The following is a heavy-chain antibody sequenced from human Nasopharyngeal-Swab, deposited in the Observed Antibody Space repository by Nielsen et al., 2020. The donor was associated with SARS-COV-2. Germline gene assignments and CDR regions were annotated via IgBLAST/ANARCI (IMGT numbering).Heavy chain of an antibody. J-gene: IGHJ6*02. V-gene: IGHV4-39*01. D-gene: IGHD2-21*01. CDR3: ARHGDPSRMPSYSTYYYYGIDV. CDR2: IYYSGST. Sequence: RQAPGKGLEWVGSIYYSGSTYYNPSLKSGVTISVDTPKNHFSLKLSSVTAADTAVYYCARHGDPSRMPSYSTYYYYGIDVWGQGTPVTVSS.